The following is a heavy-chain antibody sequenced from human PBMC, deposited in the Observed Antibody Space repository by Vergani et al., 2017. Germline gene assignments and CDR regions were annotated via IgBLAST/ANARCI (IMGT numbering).Heavy chain of an antibody. J-gene: IGHJ6*02. CDR2: ISGSGGST. CDR3: AKANPRNSGYDYLYYYHAMDV. CDR1: GSTVSGNY. D-gene: IGHD5-12*01. V-gene: IGHV3-23*04. Sequence: ELQLVESGGGLVQPGGSLRLSCAASGSTVSGNYMTWVRQAPGKGLELVSGISGSGGSTYYAGSVKGRFTISRDSSKNTLYLQMNSLSAGDTAVYYCAKANPRNSGYDYLYYYHAMDVWGQGTTVTVSS.